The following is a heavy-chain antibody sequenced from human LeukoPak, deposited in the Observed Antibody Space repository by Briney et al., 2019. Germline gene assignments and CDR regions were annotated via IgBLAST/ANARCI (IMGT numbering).Heavy chain of an antibody. J-gene: IGHJ6*04. V-gene: IGHV3-48*03. D-gene: IGHD3-9*01. CDR1: GFTFSSYE. CDR3: AREVLRYFDWSYGMDV. Sequence: GGSLRLSCAASGFTFSSYEMNWVRQAPGKGLEWVSYISSSGSTIYYADSVKGRFTISRDNAKNSLYLQMNSLRAEDTAAYYCAREVLRYFDWSYGMDVWGKGTTVTVSS. CDR2: ISSSGSTI.